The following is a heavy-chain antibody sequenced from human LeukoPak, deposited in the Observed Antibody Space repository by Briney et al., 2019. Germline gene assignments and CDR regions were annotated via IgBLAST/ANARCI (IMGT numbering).Heavy chain of an antibody. J-gene: IGHJ5*02. CDR1: GGSFSGYY. CDR3: ARGSKMLGYNWFDP. CDR2: INHSGST. V-gene: IGHV4-34*01. Sequence: SETLSLTCAVYGGSFSGYYWNWIRQPPGKGLGWIGEINHSGSTNYIPSLKSRVTISVDTSKNQFSLKLSSVTAADTAVYYGARGSKMLGYNWFDPWGQGTLVTVSS. D-gene: IGHD1-26*01.